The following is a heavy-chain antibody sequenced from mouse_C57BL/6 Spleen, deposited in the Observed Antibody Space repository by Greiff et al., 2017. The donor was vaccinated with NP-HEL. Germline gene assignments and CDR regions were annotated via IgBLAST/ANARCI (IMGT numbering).Heavy chain of an antibody. CDR2: IYPGDGDT. V-gene: IGHV1-82*01. D-gene: IGHD3-3*01. CDR3: ARDELWLY. Sequence: QVQLQQSGPELVKPGASVKISCKASGYAFSSSWMNWVKQRPGKGLEWIGRIYPGDGDTNYNGKFKGKATLTADKSSSTAYMQLSSLTSEDAAVYFCARDELWLYWGQGTLVTVSA. J-gene: IGHJ3*01. CDR1: GYAFSSSW.